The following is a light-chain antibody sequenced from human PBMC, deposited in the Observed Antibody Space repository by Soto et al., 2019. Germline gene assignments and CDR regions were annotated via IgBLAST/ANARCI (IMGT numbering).Light chain of an antibody. CDR1: QTISSH. Sequence: ETVMTQSPVTLSVSPGERATLSCRASQTISSHLVWYQQKPGQPPRLLIYGASTRATGSPARFSGSGSGTEFTLTISSLQSEDFAVYYWQQYNNWPLTFGGGTRVEIK. J-gene: IGKJ4*01. CDR3: QQYNNWPLT. V-gene: IGKV3-15*01. CDR2: GAS.